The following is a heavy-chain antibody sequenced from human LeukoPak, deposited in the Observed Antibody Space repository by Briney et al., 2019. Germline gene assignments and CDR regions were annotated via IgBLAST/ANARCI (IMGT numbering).Heavy chain of an antibody. J-gene: IGHJ4*02. CDR2: ISSDGSNK. V-gene: IGHV3-30*18. CDR3: AKPQVTANWYYFHY. CDR1: GLTLSTYA. D-gene: IGHD2-21*02. Sequence: GGSRRLSCAAPGLTLSTYAMHWVRKAPGKGLEWVAVISSDGSNKFYADSVKGRFTISRDGSKNTLYLQMNSLRPDDTAVYFCAKPQVTANWYYFHYWGQGTLVTVSS.